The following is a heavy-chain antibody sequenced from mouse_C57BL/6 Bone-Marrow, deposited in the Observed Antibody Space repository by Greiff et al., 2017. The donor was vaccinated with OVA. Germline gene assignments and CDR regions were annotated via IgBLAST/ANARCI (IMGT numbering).Heavy chain of an antibody. V-gene: IGHV5-6*01. CDR2: ISSGGSYT. J-gene: IGHJ1*03. Sequence: EVKLQESGGDLVKPGGSLKLSCAASGFTFSSYGMSWVRQTPDKRLEWVATISSGGSYTYYPDSVKGRFTISRDNAKNTLYLQMSSLKSEDTAMYYCARQFHWYFDVWGTGTTVTVSS. CDR3: ARQFHWYFDV. CDR1: GFTFSSYG.